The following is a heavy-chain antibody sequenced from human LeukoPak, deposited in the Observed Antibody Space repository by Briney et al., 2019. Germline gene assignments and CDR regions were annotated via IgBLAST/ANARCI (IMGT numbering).Heavy chain of an antibody. CDR2: ISWNSGSI. D-gene: IGHD3-22*01. V-gene: IGHV3-9*01. CDR3: AKDGDSSGYGAFDI. J-gene: IGHJ3*02. Sequence: GGSLRLSCAASGFTFDDYAMHWVRQAPGKGLEWVSGISWNSGSIGYADSVKGRFTISRDNAKNSLYLQMNSLRAEDTALHYCAKDGDSSGYGAFDIWGQGTMVTVSS. CDR1: GFTFDDYA.